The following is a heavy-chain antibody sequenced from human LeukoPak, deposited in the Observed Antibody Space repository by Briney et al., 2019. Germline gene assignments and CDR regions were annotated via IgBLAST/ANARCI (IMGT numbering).Heavy chain of an antibody. CDR3: ARFSQDCSSTSCYRFDY. CDR1: GGSFSGYY. D-gene: IGHD2-2*02. CDR2: INHSGST. Sequence: SETLSLTCAVYGGSFSGYYWSWIRQPPGKGLEWIGEINHSGSTNYNPSLKSRVTISVDTSKNQFSLKLSSVTAADTAMYYCARFSQDCSSTSCYRFDYWGQGTLVTVSS. V-gene: IGHV4-34*01. J-gene: IGHJ4*02.